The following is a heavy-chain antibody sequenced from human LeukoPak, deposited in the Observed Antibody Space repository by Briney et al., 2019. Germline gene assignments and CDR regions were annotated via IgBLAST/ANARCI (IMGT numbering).Heavy chain of an antibody. CDR1: GYTFTGYY. J-gene: IGHJ6*02. Sequence: ASVKVSCKASGYTFTGYYMHWVRQAPGQGLEWMGWINPNSGGTNYAQKFQGRVTMTRDTSISTAYMELSRLRSDDTAVYYCVRGIVVVPAANYYYGMDVWGQGTTVTVSS. CDR2: INPNSGGT. D-gene: IGHD2-2*01. CDR3: VRGIVVVPAANYYYGMDV. V-gene: IGHV1-2*02.